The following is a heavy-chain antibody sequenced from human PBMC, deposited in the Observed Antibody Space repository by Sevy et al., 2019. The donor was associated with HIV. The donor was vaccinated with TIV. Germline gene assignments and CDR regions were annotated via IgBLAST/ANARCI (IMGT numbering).Heavy chain of an antibody. Sequence: SETLSLTCTVSGGSISSSSYYWGWIRQPPGKGLEWIGHIYYSGSSYYNPSLNSRVTISVGTSKNQFSLKLTSVTAADTAVYYCAVCEYGDYTNLFDPWGQGTLVTVSS. CDR3: AVCEYGDYTNLFDP. V-gene: IGHV4-39*01. J-gene: IGHJ5*02. D-gene: IGHD4-17*01. CDR2: IYYSGSS. CDR1: GGSISSSSYY.